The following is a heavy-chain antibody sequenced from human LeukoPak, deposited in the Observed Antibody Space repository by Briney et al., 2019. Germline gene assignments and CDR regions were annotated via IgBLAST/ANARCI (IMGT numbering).Heavy chain of an antibody. CDR1: GYTFSVYY. CDR3: ARKGRIYGDYDY. Sequence: GASVKVSCKASGYTFSVYYVHWVRQAPGQGLEWIGFINPNSGGTHYAQNFQGRVTVTRDTSISTVYLEMIRLRSDDTAVYYCARKGRIYGDYDYWGRGTLVTVSS. V-gene: IGHV1-2*02. D-gene: IGHD4-17*01. J-gene: IGHJ4*02. CDR2: INPNSGGT.